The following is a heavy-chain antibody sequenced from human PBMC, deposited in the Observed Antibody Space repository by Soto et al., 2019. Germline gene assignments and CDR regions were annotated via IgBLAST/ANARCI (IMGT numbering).Heavy chain of an antibody. Sequence: QVQLVQSGAEVKKPGASVMVSCKASGYTFTSYDINWVRQATGQGLEWMGWMNPNSGNTGYAQKFQGRVAMHRDTSMSTAYMELSSLRSEDTAVYYCARGGHRVGAFSAIFWGQGTLVTVSS. J-gene: IGHJ4*02. V-gene: IGHV1-8*01. CDR2: MNPNSGNT. D-gene: IGHD1-26*01. CDR3: ARGGHRVGAFSAIF. CDR1: GYTFTSYD.